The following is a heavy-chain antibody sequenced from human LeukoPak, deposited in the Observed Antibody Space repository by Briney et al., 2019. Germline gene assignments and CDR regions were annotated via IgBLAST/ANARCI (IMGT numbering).Heavy chain of an antibody. CDR2: ISGSGGST. CDR1: GFTFDDYG. J-gene: IGHJ4*02. V-gene: IGHV3-23*01. Sequence: GGSLRLSCAASGFTFDDYGMSWVRQAPGKGLEWVSAISGSGGSTYYADSVKGRFTISRDNSKNTLYLQMNSLRAEDTAVYYCARDYYGSGTPGDYWGQGTLVTVSS. D-gene: IGHD3-10*01. CDR3: ARDYYGSGTPGDY.